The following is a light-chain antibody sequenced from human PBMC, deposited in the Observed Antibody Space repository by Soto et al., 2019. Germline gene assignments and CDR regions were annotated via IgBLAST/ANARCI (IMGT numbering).Light chain of an antibody. Sequence: QSALTQPASVSGSPGQSITISCTGTSSDVGSYNLVSWYQQHPGKAPKLMIYDVSKRPSGVSNRFSGSKSGNTASLTISGLQAEDEADYYCCSYAGSSTYYVFGTGTKLTVL. CDR2: DVS. CDR1: SSDVGSYNL. CDR3: CSYAGSSTYYV. J-gene: IGLJ1*01. V-gene: IGLV2-23*02.